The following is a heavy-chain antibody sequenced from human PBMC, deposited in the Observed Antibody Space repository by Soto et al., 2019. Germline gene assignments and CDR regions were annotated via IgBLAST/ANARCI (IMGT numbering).Heavy chain of an antibody. CDR3: ARDANGFGESYPPLYYGMDV. D-gene: IGHD3-10*01. CDR1: GFTFSSYA. V-gene: IGHV3-30-3*01. CDR2: ISYDGSNK. J-gene: IGHJ6*02. Sequence: QVQLVESGGGVVQPGRSLRLSCAASGFTFSSYAMHWVRQAPGKGLEWVAVISYDGSNKYYADSVKGRFTISRDNSKNTLYRQRNSLRAEDTAVYYCARDANGFGESYPPLYYGMDVWGQGTTVTVSS.